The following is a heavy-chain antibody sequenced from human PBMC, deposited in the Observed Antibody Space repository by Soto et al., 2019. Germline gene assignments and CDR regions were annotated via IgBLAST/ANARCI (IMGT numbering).Heavy chain of an antibody. CDR2: IYYSGST. J-gene: IGHJ4*02. CDR3: ARGRGDTAMAWYY. D-gene: IGHD5-18*01. V-gene: IGHV4-61*05. CDR1: GGSISSSSYY. Sequence: SETLSLTCTVSGGSISSSSYYWGWIRQPPGEGLEWIGYIYYSGSTNYNPSLKSRVTISVDTSKNQFSLKLSSVTAADTAVYYCARGRGDTAMAWYYWGQGTLVTVSS.